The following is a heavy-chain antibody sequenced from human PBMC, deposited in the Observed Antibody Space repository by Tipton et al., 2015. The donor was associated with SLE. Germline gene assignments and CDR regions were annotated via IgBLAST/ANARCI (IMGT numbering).Heavy chain of an antibody. CDR3: AREGNQQLRY. D-gene: IGHD6-13*01. CDR1: GGPISSYY. J-gene: IGHJ4*02. V-gene: IGHV4-59*01. Sequence: TLSLTCTVSGGPISSYYWSWIRQPPGKGLEWIGYIYYSGSTNYNPSLKSRVTISVDTSKNQFSLKLSSVTAADTAVYYCAREGNQQLRYWGQGTLVTVSS. CDR2: IYYSGST.